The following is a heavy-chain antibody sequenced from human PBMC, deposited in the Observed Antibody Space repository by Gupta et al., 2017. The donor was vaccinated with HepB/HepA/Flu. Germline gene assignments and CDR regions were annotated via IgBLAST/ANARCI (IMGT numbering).Heavy chain of an antibody. CDR2: IWYDGTNR. J-gene: IGHJ2*01. CDR1: GFTFSNYA. V-gene: IGHV3-33*01. D-gene: IGHD3-3*01. CDR3: TRDGLEWLFHWYVDL. Sequence: QEQLVESGGGVVQPGRSLRTSCAAAGFTFSNYAMHWVRQAPGKGLEWVAVIWYDGTNRYYADSVQGRFTISRYNSKSTFYLQMDSLRADDTAIDFCTRDGLEWLFHWYVDLWGRGTLVTVAS.